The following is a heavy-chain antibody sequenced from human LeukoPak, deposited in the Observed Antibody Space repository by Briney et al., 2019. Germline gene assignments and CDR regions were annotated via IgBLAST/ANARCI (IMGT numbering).Heavy chain of an antibody. CDR1: GYTFTGYY. D-gene: IGHD6-13*01. CDR3: ARGIYIAAADY. Sequence: EASVKVSCKASGYTFTGYYIHWVRQAPGQGLECMGWINPNSGGTNYAQKFQGRVTMTRDTSISTAYMELSRLRSDDTAVYYCARGIYIAAADYWGQGTLVTVSS. V-gene: IGHV1-2*02. CDR2: INPNSGGT. J-gene: IGHJ4*02.